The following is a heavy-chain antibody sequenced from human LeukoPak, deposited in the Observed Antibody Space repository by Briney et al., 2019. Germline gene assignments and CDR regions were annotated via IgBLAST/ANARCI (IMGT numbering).Heavy chain of an antibody. J-gene: IGHJ4*02. CDR1: GYTFTNYY. CDR3: ARERRAWGEDF. D-gene: IGHD3-16*01. V-gene: IGHV1-46*01. Sequence: GASVKVSCKASGYTFTNYYIHWVRQAPGQGLEWVGLINPNGGNTGYAQRFQGRVTVTTDTSTSTVFMELNSLRSEDTAVYYCARERRAWGEDFWGQGTLVTVSS. CDR2: INPNGGNT.